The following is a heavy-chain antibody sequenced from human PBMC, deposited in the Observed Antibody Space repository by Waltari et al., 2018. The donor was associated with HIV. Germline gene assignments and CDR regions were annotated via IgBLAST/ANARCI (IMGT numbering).Heavy chain of an antibody. Sequence: EVQLLESGGGLVQPGGSLRRSCLGSGFTFRNYGMPWVRQAPGKGLEWVSGLSGSGGSTHYADSVKGRFTISRDNSNNTSYLQMNSLRAEDTAVYYCAIQYNPLNNYYYGMDVWGQGTTVTVSS. J-gene: IGHJ6*02. V-gene: IGHV3-23*01. CDR3: AIQYNPLNNYYYGMDV. CDR1: GFTFRNYG. CDR2: LSGSGGST. D-gene: IGHD1-1*01.